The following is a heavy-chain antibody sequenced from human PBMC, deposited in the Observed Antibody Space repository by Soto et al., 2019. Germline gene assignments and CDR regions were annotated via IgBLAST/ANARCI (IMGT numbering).Heavy chain of an antibody. V-gene: IGHV3-23*01. CDR2: ISASGGST. CDR3: AKVGFPYSYGYLFYY. D-gene: IGHD5-18*01. CDR1: GFTFSTYA. J-gene: IGHJ4*02. Sequence: EVQLLESGGGLVQPGGSLRLSCAASGFTFSTYAMTWVRQAPGKGLEWVSVISASGGSTYYADSVKGLFTISRDKSKNTLSLQMNSLRVEDTAVYYCAKVGFPYSYGYLFYYWGQGTLVTVSS.